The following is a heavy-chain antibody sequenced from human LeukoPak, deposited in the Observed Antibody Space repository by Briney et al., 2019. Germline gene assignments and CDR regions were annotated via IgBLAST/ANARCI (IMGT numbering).Heavy chain of an antibody. V-gene: IGHV1-2*02. CDR2: INPNSGGT. CDR3: ARGQYYDFWSGYCYFDY. Sequence: ASVKVSCKASGYTFTGYYMHWVRQAPGQGVEWMGWINPNSGGTNYAQKFQGRVTMTRDTSISTAYMELSRLRSDDTAVYYCARGQYYDFWSGYCYFDYWGQGTLVTVSS. D-gene: IGHD3-3*01. J-gene: IGHJ4*02. CDR1: GYTFTGYY.